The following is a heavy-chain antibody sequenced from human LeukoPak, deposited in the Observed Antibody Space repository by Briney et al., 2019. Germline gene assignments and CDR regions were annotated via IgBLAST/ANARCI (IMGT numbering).Heavy chain of an antibody. Sequence: GGSLRLSCAASEFTFSSYAMSWVRQAPGKGLEWVSAISGSGGSTYYADSVKGRFTISRDNSKNTLYLQMNSLRAEDTAVYYCAKDGVVVVAATRDSSYYWGQGTLVTVSS. J-gene: IGHJ4*02. CDR3: AKDGVVVVAATRDSSYY. V-gene: IGHV3-23*01. CDR1: EFTFSSYA. D-gene: IGHD2-15*01. CDR2: ISGSGGST.